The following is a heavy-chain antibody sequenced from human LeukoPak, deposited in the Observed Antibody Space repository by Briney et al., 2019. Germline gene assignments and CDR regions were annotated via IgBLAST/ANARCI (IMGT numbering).Heavy chain of an antibody. J-gene: IGHJ3*02. CDR3: ARVLPSYSGALDI. CDR1: GFTVSSNY. CDR2: IYSGGST. Sequence: GGSLRLSCAASGFTVSSNYMSWVRQAPGKGLEWVSVIYSGGSTYYADSVKGRFTISRDNSKNTLYLQMNSLRAEDTAVYYCARVLPSYSGALDIWGQGTMVTVSS. V-gene: IGHV3-66*02. D-gene: IGHD1-26*01.